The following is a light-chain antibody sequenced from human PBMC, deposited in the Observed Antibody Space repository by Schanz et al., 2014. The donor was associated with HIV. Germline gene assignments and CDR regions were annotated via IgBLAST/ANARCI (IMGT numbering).Light chain of an antibody. CDR1: QSVSTNY. CDR2: GAS. CDR3: QQYGGSPLT. V-gene: IGKV3-20*01. J-gene: IGKJ4*01. Sequence: EIVLTQSPATLSLSPGERATLSCRASQSVSTNYLAWYQQKPGQAPRLLIYGASSRANGIPDRFSGSGSGTDFTLTISRLEPEDFAVYYCQQYGGSPLTFGGGTKVEIK.